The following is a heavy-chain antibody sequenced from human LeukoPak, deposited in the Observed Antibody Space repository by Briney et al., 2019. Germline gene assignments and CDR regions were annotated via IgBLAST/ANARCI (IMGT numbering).Heavy chain of an antibody. CDR3: ARRYYDFWSGYLFDY. D-gene: IGHD3-3*01. CDR1: GYTFTSYD. V-gene: IGHV1-8*03. J-gene: IGHJ4*02. CDR2: MNPNSGNT. Sequence: ASVKVSCKASGYTFTSYDINWVRQATGQGLEWMGWMNPNSGNTGYAQEFQGRVTITRNTSISTAYMELSSLRSEDTAVYYCARRYYDFWSGYLFDYWGQGTLVTVSS.